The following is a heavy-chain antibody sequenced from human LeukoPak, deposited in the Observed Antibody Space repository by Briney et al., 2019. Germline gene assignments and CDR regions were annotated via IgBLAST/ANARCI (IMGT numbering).Heavy chain of an antibody. V-gene: IGHV1-18*01. CDR3: ARDNDYVWGSYRYPGY. D-gene: IGHD3-16*02. J-gene: IGHJ4*02. CDR1: GYIFTSYG. CDR2: ISVYNDNK. Sequence: ASVKVSCKASGYIFTSYGISWVRQAPGQGLEWMGWISVYNDNKNYAQKFQGRVTKTTDPSTSTAHMELRSLRSDDTAVYYCARDNDYVWGSYRYPGYWGQGTLVTVPS.